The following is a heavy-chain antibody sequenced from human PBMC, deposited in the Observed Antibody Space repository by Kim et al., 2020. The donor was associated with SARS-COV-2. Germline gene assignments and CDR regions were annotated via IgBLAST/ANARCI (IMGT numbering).Heavy chain of an antibody. CDR1: GCTFSSYA. CDR3: ASLEGDCSSTSCYFDWFDP. CDR2: IIPILGIA. V-gene: IGHV1-69*04. J-gene: IGHJ5*02. Sequence: SVKVSCKASGCTFSSYAISWVRQAPGQGLEWMGRIIPILGIANYAQKFQGRVTITTDTSTSTAYMELSSLRSEDTAVYYCASLEGDCSSTSCYFDWFDPWGQGTLVTVSS. D-gene: IGHD2-2*01.